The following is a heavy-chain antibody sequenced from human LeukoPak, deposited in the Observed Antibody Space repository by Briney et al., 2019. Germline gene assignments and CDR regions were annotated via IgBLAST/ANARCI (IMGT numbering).Heavy chain of an antibody. CDR2: ISSSSSYI. CDR3: ARARYSSSQGDYYGMDV. V-gene: IGHV3-21*01. Sequence: GGSLRLSCAASGFTFSSYSMNWVRQAPGKGLEWVSSISSSSSYIYYADSVKGRFTISRDNAKNSLYLQMNSLRAEDTAVYYCARARYSSSQGDYYGMDVWGQGTTVTVSS. D-gene: IGHD6-13*01. CDR1: GFTFSSYS. J-gene: IGHJ6*02.